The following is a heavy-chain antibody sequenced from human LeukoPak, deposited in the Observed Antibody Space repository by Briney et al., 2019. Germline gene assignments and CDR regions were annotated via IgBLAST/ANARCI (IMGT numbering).Heavy chain of an antibody. D-gene: IGHD5-18*01. CDR3: AKPTAMVYYYYMDV. CDR1: GYTFTSYD. CDR2: MNPNSGNT. V-gene: IGHV1-8*03. Sequence: ASVKVSCKASGYTFTSYDINWVRQATGQGLEWMGWMNPNSGNTGYAQKFQGRVTITRNTSISTAYMELSSLRAEDTAVYYCAKPTAMVYYYYMDVWGKGTTVTVSS. J-gene: IGHJ6*03.